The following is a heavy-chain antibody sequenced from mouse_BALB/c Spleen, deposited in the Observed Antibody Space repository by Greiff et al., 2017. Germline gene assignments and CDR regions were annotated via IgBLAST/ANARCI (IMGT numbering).Heavy chain of an antibody. CDR3: ARWEYGNHFDY. CDR1: GYTFTDYA. Sequence: QVQLQQSGPELVRPGVSVKISCKGSGYTFTDYAMHWVKQSHAKSLEWIGVISTYYGNTNYNQKFKGKATMTVDKSSSTAYMELARLTSEDSAIYYCARWEYGNHFDYWGQGTTLTVSS. V-gene: IGHV1-67*01. CDR2: ISTYYGNT. D-gene: IGHD2-10*02. J-gene: IGHJ2*01.